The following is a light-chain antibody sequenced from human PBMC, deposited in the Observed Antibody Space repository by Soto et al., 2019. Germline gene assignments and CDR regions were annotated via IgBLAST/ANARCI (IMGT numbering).Light chain of an antibody. CDR2: EVS. J-gene: IGLJ1*01. CDR1: SSDVCGYNY. CDR3: NSYTPTSTLYV. Sequence: QSALTQPASVSGSPGQSITISCTGTSSDVCGYNYVSWYQQHPGKAPKLLIFEVSHRPSGVSYRFSGSKSGNTASLTISGLQAEDEADYYCNSYTPTSTLYVFGTGTKLTVL. V-gene: IGLV2-14*01.